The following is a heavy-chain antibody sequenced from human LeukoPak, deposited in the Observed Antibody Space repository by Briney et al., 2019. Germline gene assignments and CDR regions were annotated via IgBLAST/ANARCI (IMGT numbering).Heavy chain of an antibody. V-gene: IGHV4-34*12. J-gene: IGHJ4*02. Sequence: SETLSLTCAVYGGSFSDYYWNWIRQSPGKGLEWIGEIIHSGSTNYNPSLKSRVTISLVTSKHQFSLKLSSVTAADTAVYYCARAGTVTTLFDYWGQGTLVTVSS. D-gene: IGHD4-17*01. CDR2: IIHSGST. CDR1: GGSFSDYY. CDR3: ARAGTVTTLFDY.